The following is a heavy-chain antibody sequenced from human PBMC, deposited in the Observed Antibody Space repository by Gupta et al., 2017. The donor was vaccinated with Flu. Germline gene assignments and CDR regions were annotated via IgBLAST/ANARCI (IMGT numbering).Heavy chain of an antibody. CDR1: GYTFTSYY. Sequence: QVQLVQSGAEVKKPGASVKVSCKASGYTFTSYYMHWVRQAPGQGLEWMGIINPSGGSTSYAQKFQGRVTMTRDTSTSTVYMELSSLRSEDTAVYYCARGHAAPYHIAAGGDYWGQGTLVTVSS. CDR2: INPSGGST. CDR3: ARGHAAPYHIAAGGDY. J-gene: IGHJ4*02. V-gene: IGHV1-46*01. D-gene: IGHD6-13*01.